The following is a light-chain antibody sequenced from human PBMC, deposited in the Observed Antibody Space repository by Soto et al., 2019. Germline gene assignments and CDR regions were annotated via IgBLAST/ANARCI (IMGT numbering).Light chain of an antibody. Sequence: ETLLTKSPGTLSLSPGERATLSCRASQSVSGTYLAWYQQKPGQAPRLLIYDASNRATGIPARFSGSGSGTDFTLTISSLEPEDFAVYYCQQRSNWPWTFGQGTKVDI. CDR3: QQRSNWPWT. CDR2: DAS. J-gene: IGKJ1*01. V-gene: IGKV3-11*01. CDR1: QSVSGTY.